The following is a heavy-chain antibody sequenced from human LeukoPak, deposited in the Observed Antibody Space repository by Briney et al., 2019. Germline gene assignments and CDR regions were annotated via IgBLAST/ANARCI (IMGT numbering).Heavy chain of an antibody. CDR3: ARDYD. D-gene: IGHD3-16*01. J-gene: IGHJ4*02. Sequence: GGSLRLSCAAAGFNFSRHWMSWVRQAPGKGLEWVANINQDGSEKYYVDSVKGRFTISRDNAKDSLDLQMNSLRVEDTAVYYCARDYDWGQGTLVTVFS. V-gene: IGHV3-7*04. CDR2: INQDGSEK. CDR1: GFNFSRHW.